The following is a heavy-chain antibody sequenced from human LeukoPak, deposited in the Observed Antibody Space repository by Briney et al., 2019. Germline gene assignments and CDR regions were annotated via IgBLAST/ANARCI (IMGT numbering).Heavy chain of an antibody. CDR1: GYTFTSYA. V-gene: IGHV1-3*01. D-gene: IGHD2-15*01. Sequence: ASVKVSCKASGYTFTSYAMHWVRQAPGQRLEWMGWINAGNGNTKYSQKFQGRVTITRGTSASTAYMELSSLRSEDTAVYYCASRYCSGGSCYSGLDYWGQGTLVTVSS. J-gene: IGHJ4*02. CDR2: INAGNGNT. CDR3: ASRYCSGGSCYSGLDY.